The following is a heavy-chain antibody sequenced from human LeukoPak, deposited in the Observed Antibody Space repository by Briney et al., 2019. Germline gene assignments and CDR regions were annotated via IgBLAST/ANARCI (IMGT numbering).Heavy chain of an antibody. V-gene: IGHV4-4*02. J-gene: IGHJ4*02. CDR1: GGSISSSNW. Sequence: SETLSLTCAVSGGSISSSNWWSWVRQPPGKGLEWIGEIYHSGSTNYNPSLKSRVTISVDKSKNQFSLKLSSVTAADTAVYYCARIPAVYSSSWYNPGGYFDYWGQGTLVTVSS. CDR3: ARIPAVYSSSWYNPGGYFDY. D-gene: IGHD6-13*01. CDR2: IYHSGST.